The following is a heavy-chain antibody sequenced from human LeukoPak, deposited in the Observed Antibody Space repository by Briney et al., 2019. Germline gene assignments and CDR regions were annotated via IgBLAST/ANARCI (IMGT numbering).Heavy chain of an antibody. CDR2: ISYDGSNK. D-gene: IGHD3-10*01. J-gene: IGHJ4*02. V-gene: IGHV3-30*04. Sequence: GGSLRLSCAASGFTFSSYAMHWVRQAPGKGLEWVAVISYDGSNKYYADSVKGRFTISRDNSKNTLYLQMNSLRVEDTATYYCAKVAHYYYGSESYYFFEHWGQGTPVTASS. CDR1: GFTFSSYA. CDR3: AKVAHYYYGSESYYFFEH.